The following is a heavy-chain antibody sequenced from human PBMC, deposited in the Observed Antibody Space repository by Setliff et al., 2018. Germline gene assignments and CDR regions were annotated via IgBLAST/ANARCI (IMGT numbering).Heavy chain of an antibody. CDR3: ARGTDYHGSGSYWAKDV. J-gene: IGHJ6*04. CDR1: GYTFTGHY. V-gene: IGHV1-2*02. Sequence: ASVKVSCKASGYTFTGHYIHWVRQAPGQGLEWMGWINPRTGVTNYAQKFKGRVTMTRDTSITTVYMDLSSLKSDDTAVYYRARGTDYHGSGSYWAKDVWGKGTTVTVSS. D-gene: IGHD3-10*01. CDR2: INPRTGVT.